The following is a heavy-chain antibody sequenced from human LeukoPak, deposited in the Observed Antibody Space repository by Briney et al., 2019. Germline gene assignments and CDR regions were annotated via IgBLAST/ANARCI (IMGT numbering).Heavy chain of an antibody. Sequence: KPSETLSLTCAVYGGSFSGYYWRWIRQPPGKGLEWIGEINHSGSTNYNPSLKSRVTISVDTSKNQFSLKLSSVTAADTAVYYCARGVQAAAGTYYFDYWGQGTLVTVSS. CDR1: GGSFSGYY. V-gene: IGHV4-34*01. CDR2: INHSGST. D-gene: IGHD6-13*01. CDR3: ARGVQAAAGTYYFDY. J-gene: IGHJ4*02.